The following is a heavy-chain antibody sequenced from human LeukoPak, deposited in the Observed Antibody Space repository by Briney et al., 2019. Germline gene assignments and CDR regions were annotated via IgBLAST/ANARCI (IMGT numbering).Heavy chain of an antibody. Sequence: ASVKVSCKASGYTFTSYGINWVRQAPGQGLEWMGWISAYNGNTNYGQKFQGRVTMTTDTSTSTAYMELRSLRSDDTAVYYCARGTFPVTVRYNWNYLTHWGQGTLVTVSS. CDR3: ARGTFPVTVRYNWNYLTH. D-gene: IGHD1-7*01. V-gene: IGHV1-18*01. CDR2: ISAYNGNT. J-gene: IGHJ4*02. CDR1: GYTFTSYG.